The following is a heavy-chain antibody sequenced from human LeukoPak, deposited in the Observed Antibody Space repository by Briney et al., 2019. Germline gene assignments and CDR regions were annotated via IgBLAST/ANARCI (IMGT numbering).Heavy chain of an antibody. CDR1: GFTFSSYS. J-gene: IGHJ4*02. D-gene: IGHD2-2*01. Sequence: GGSLRLSCAASGFTFSSYSMNWVRQAPGKGLEWVSYISNSGNTMYYTDSVKGRFTLSRDNAKNSLYLQMNSLRAEDTAVYYCARGFRGTSCLDYWGQGTLVTVSS. CDR2: ISNSGNTM. CDR3: ARGFRGTSCLDY. V-gene: IGHV3-48*01.